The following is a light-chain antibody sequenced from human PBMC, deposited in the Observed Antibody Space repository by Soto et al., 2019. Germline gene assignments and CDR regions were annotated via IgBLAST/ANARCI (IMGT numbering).Light chain of an antibody. Sequence: QSVLTQPASGSWCPEQSIAISLPGNNSDVGAYNSVSWYQQYPGKAPKLMIHDVSNRPSGVSDRFSGSKSGNTASLTISGLQAEDEADYYCSSYRCRISYVFAIGSTLTVL. V-gene: IGLV2-14*01. CDR1: NSDVGAYNS. CDR3: SSYRCRISYV. J-gene: IGLJ1*01. CDR2: DVS.